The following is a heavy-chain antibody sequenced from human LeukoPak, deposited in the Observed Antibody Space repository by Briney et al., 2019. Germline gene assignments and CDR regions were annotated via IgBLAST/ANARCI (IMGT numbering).Heavy chain of an antibody. CDR1: GFTVSSNY. V-gene: IGHV3-53*01. D-gene: IGHD3-16*01. Sequence: GGSLRLSCAASGFTVSSNYMSWVRQAPGKGLEWVSVIYGGGSTYYADSVKGRFTISRDNSKNTLYLQMNSLRAEDTAVYYCARSRGPNTFGGVHDYWGQGTLVTVSS. J-gene: IGHJ4*02. CDR3: ARSRGPNTFGGVHDY. CDR2: IYGGGST.